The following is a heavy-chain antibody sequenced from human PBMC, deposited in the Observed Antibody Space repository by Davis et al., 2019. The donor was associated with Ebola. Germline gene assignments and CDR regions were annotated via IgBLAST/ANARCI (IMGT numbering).Heavy chain of an antibody. J-gene: IGHJ4*02. V-gene: IGHV3-21*01. CDR1: GFTVSRNF. CDR3: ARAVVVAANFDY. Sequence: GESLKISCAASGFTVSRNFMTWVRRAPGKGLEWVSSISSSSSYIYYADSVKGRFTISRDNAKNSLYLQMNSLRAEDTAVYYCARAVVVAANFDYWGQGTLVTVSS. D-gene: IGHD2-15*01. CDR2: ISSSSSYI.